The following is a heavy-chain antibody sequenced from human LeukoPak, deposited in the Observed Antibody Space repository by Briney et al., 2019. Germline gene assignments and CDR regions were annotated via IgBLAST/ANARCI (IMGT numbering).Heavy chain of an antibody. D-gene: IGHD3-10*01. CDR2: ISGSGGST. V-gene: IGHV3-23*01. Sequence: PGGSLRLSCAASGFTFSSYAMSWVRQAPGKGLEWVSAISGSGGSTYYADSVKGRFTISRDNSKNTLYLQMNSLRAEDTAVYYCAKDRSPSTMVRGVLGYWGQGTLVTVSS. CDR1: GFTFSSYA. CDR3: AKDRSPSTMVRGVLGY. J-gene: IGHJ4*02.